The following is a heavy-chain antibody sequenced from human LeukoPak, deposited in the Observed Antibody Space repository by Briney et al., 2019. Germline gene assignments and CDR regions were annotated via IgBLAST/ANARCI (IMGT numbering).Heavy chain of an antibody. CDR2: ITGSCGGT. CDR3: AKRVPGSDFDI. V-gene: IGHV3-23*01. CDR1: GFTFSSYA. Sequence: GGSLRLSCAASGFTFSSYAMSWVRQAPGKGLEGVSAITGSCGGTYYADSVKGRFTISRDNSRNTLYLQMNSLRADDTAIYYCAKRVPGSDFDIWGQGTMVTVSS. D-gene: IGHD3-10*01. J-gene: IGHJ3*02.